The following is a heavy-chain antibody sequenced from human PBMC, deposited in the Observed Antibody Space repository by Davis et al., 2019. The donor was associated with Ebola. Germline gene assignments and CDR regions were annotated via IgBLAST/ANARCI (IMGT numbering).Heavy chain of an antibody. J-gene: IGHJ4*02. CDR1: GFTFSDYY. CDR2: ISSSGTPI. V-gene: IGHV3-11*04. D-gene: IGHD4-17*01. Sequence: GGSLRLSCAASGFTFSDYYMSWIRQAPGKGLVWVSYISSSGTPINYADSVKGRFTISRDNAKNSLYLQLNSLRAEDTAVYYCARVMTTVTTYYFDYWGQGTLVTVSS. CDR3: ARVMTTVTTYYFDY.